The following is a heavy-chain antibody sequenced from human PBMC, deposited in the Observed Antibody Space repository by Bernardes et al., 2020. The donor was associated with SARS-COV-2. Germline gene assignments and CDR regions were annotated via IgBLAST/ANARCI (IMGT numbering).Heavy chain of an antibody. V-gene: IGHV3-7*01. D-gene: IGHD3-10*01. CDR1: RFTFSSYW. J-gene: IGHJ5*02. CDR3: ARDRAVNWFDP. CDR2: IKQDGTEK. Sequence: VGSLSLSCAASRFTFSSYWMSWVRQAPGKGLEWVANIKQDGTEKYYVDSVKGRFTISRDNAKNSLYLQMNSLRAEDTAVYFCARDRAVNWFDPWGQGTLVTVSS.